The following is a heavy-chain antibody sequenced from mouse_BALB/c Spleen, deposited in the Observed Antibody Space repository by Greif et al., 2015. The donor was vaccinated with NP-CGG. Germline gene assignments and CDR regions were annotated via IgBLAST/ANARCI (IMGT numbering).Heavy chain of an antibody. CDR2: INPSNGGT. V-gene: IGHV1S81*02. D-gene: IGHD1-2*01. Sequence: QVQLQQPGAELVKPGASVKLSCKASGYTFTSYSMYWVKQSPGQGLEWIGWINPSNGGTNFTEKFKSKATLTVDKASSTPYLQISSLKSEDSAVYYCTRIGLRLGAMDYWGQGTSVTVSS. CDR3: TRIGLRLGAMDY. J-gene: IGHJ4*01. CDR1: GYTFTSYS.